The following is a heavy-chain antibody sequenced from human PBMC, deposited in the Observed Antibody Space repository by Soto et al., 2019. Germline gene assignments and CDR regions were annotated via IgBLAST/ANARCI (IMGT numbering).Heavy chain of an antibody. V-gene: IGHV1-69*08. D-gene: IGHD2-2*01. CDR3: ARDIVVGYFDY. Sequence: QVQLVQSGAEVKKPGSSVKVSCKASGGTFSSYTISWVRQAPGQGLEWMGRIIPILGIANYAQKFQGRVTITADKATSAGYMELSSVRSGDTAVYYCARDIVVGYFDYWGQGTLVTVAS. CDR1: GGTFSSYT. CDR2: IIPILGIA. J-gene: IGHJ4*02.